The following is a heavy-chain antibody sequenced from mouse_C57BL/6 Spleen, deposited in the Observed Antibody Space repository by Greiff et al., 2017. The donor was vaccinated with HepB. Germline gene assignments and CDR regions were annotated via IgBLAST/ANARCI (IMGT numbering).Heavy chain of an antibody. J-gene: IGHJ3*01. D-gene: IGHD2-4*01. CDR1: GYTFTDYN. CDR3: ARRDYAWFAY. CDR2: INPNNGGT. V-gene: IGHV1-18*01. Sequence: VHVKQSGPELVKPGASVKIPCKASGYTFTDYNMDWVKQSHGKSLEWIGDINPNNGGTIYNQKFKGKATLTVDKASSTAYMELRSLTSEDTAVYYCARRDYAWFAYWGQGTLVTVSA.